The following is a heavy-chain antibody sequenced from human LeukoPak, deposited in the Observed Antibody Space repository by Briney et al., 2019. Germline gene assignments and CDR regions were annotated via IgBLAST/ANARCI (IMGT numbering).Heavy chain of an antibody. CDR1: GGSISTYY. CDR2: IYYSGST. Sequence: SETLSLTCTVSGGSISTYYWSWIRQPPGKGLEWIGYIYYSGSTNYNPSLKSRVTISVDTSKNQFSLKLSSVTAADTAVYYCARHLRYCSGGSCSTRYFDLWGRGTLVTVSS. J-gene: IGHJ2*01. D-gene: IGHD2-15*01. V-gene: IGHV4-59*08. CDR3: ARHLRYCSGGSCSTRYFDL.